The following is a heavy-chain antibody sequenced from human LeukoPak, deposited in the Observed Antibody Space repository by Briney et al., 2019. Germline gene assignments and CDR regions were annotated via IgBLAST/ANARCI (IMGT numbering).Heavy chain of an antibody. Sequence: PGGSLRLSCAASGFTFSSHWMHWVRQAPGKGLVWVSRISSDGTNTNYADSVKGRFTISRDNAKNTLYLQMNSLRAEDTAFYYCVKDRRPRAAATVTTLGDYWGQGTLVTVSS. CDR3: VKDRRPRAAATVTTLGDY. CDR2: ISSDGTNT. CDR1: GFTFSSHW. D-gene: IGHD4-17*01. V-gene: IGHV3-74*01. J-gene: IGHJ4*02.